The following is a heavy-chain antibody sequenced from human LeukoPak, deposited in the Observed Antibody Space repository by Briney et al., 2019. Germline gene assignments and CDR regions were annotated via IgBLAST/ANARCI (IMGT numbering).Heavy chain of an antibody. Sequence: PGGSLRLSCAASGFIFSDYSMHWVRQAPGKGLGWVTFIQDDGSDRFYADSVKGRFTISRDKSQNTLYLHMNSLRPEETSVYYCVAGFGVFNYWGQGTLVTVSS. CDR3: VAGFGVFNY. V-gene: IGHV3-30*02. CDR1: GFIFSDYS. J-gene: IGHJ4*02. D-gene: IGHD3-10*01. CDR2: IQDDGSDR.